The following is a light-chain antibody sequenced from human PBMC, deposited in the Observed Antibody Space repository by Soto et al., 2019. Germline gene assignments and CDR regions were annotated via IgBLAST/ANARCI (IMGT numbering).Light chain of an antibody. J-gene: IGLJ6*01. CDR3: CSYAGSNTYV. CDR1: NSDVGGYNY. Sequence: QSALTQPRSASGSPGQSVTIACTGTNSDVGGYNYVSWYQHHPGKAPQLIIYDVSQRPSGVPDRFSGSKSGNTASLTVSGLQAEDEADYYCCSYAGSNTYVFGRGTKLTVL. CDR2: DVS. V-gene: IGLV2-11*01.